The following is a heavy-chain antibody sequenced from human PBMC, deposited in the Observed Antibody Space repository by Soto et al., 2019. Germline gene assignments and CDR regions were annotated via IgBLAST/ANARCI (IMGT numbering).Heavy chain of an antibody. J-gene: IGHJ6*02. CDR3: AGIQLRSTRNGMDV. CDR1: AYTFTNYD. V-gene: IGHV1-8*01. D-gene: IGHD3-16*01. CDR2: MNPHSGNT. Sequence: QAQLVQSGAEVKKPGASVKVSCKASAYTFTNYDFNWVRQAPGQGLEWMGWMNPHSGNTGYARKLQGRLTMTRNSSISTAYMELSSLTSDDTAVYYCAGIQLRSTRNGMDVWGQGSTVTVSS.